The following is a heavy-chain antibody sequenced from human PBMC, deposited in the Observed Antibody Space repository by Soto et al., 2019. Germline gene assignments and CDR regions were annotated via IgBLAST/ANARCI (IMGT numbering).Heavy chain of an antibody. CDR3: AKDARPYGYWDVDY. CDR1: GFTFGTYT. J-gene: IGHJ4*02. CDR2: IYGNAAGT. Sequence: QLLESGGGLVQPGGSLRLSCAASGFTFGTYTMNWVRQAPGKGLEWVSGIYGNAAGTFYADSVKGSFTISRDNCKTTLFLEMNSLRAEDTAVYYCAKDARPYGYWDVDYWGQGTLVTVSS. V-gene: IGHV3-23*01. D-gene: IGHD5-12*01.